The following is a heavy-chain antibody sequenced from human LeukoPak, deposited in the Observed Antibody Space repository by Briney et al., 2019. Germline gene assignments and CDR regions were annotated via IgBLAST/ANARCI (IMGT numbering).Heavy chain of an antibody. CDR3: ACRKYYSTWSDP. CDR2: IYPADSTT. V-gene: IGHV5-51*01. D-gene: IGHD3-10*01. J-gene: IGHJ5*02. CDR1: GYDFSTYW. Sequence: GESLKISCMGFGYDFSTYWIGWVRQVPGEGLEWMGIIYPADSTTHYSRSFQGQVTISVDKSISTAYLQWSSLKASDTAMYYCACRKYYSTWSDPWGQGTLVTV.